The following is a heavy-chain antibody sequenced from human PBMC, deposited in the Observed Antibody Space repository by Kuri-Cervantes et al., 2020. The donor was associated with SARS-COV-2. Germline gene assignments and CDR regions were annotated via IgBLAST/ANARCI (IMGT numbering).Heavy chain of an antibody. CDR2: IHYSGTT. CDR1: GGSISSYS. D-gene: IGHD3-22*01. V-gene: IGHV4-59*01. Sequence: SETLSLTCTVSGGSISSYSWSWIRQPPGKGLEWMGYIHYSGTTTYSPSLKSRLTISVDTPKNQFSLKVTSVTAADTAVYYCARGSYDSSGYYFEDYWGRGTLVTVSS. J-gene: IGHJ4*02. CDR3: ARGSYDSSGYYFEDY.